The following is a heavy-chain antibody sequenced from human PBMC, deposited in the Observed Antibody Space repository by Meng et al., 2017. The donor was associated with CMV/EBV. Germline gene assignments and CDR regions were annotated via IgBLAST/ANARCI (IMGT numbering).Heavy chain of an antibody. Sequence: ASGFTFSSYRMNWVRQAPGKGLEWDSSISSSSSYIYYADSVKGRFTISRDNAKNSLYPQMNSLRAEDTAVYYCARDKWELLTRFDYWGQGTLVTVSS. CDR1: GFTFSSYR. V-gene: IGHV3-21*01. J-gene: IGHJ4*02. D-gene: IGHD1-26*01. CDR3: ARDKWELLTRFDY. CDR2: ISSSSSYI.